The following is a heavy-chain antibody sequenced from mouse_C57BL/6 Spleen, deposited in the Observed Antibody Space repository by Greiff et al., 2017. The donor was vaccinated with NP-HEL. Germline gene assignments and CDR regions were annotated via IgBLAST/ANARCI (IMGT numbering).Heavy chain of an antibody. CDR1: GYTFTSYW. Sequence: VQLQQPGAELVKPGASVKMSCKASGYTFTSYWITWVKQRPGQGLEWIGDIYPGSGSTNYNEKFKSKATLTVDTSSSTAYMQLSSLTSEDSAVYYCAREGVYGNYSYYFDYWGQGTTLTVSS. J-gene: IGHJ2*01. CDR3: AREGVYGNYSYYFDY. V-gene: IGHV1-55*01. CDR2: IYPGSGST. D-gene: IGHD2-10*02.